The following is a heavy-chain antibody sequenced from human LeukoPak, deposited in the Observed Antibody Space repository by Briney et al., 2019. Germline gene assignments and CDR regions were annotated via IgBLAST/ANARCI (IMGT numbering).Heavy chain of an antibody. J-gene: IGHJ4*02. V-gene: IGHV4-59*01. CDR2: IDYSGST. D-gene: IGHD5-12*01. CDR1: GGSISSYY. CDR3: ARGSDSKSTYFDY. Sequence: SETLSLTCIVSGGSISSYYWNWIRQPPGKGLEWIGYIDYSGSTNYNPSLKSRVTISIDTSKNQFSLRLTSVTAADSAVYYCARGSDSKSTYFDYWGQGTLVTVSS.